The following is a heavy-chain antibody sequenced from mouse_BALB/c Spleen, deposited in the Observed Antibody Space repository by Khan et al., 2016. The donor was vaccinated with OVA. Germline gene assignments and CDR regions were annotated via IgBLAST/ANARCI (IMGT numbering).Heavy chain of an antibody. Sequence: VQLQESGAELAKPGASVKMSCKASGYTFINYWILWVKQRPGQGLEWIGYINPSTGYTEYNQNFKDKATLTADKSSSTAYMQLSSLTSEDSAVYSCAGGGLRWAFAYGGQGTTLTVSS. V-gene: IGHV1-7*01. J-gene: IGHJ2*01. CDR1: GYTFINYW. D-gene: IGHD2-12*01. CDR3: AGGGLRWAFAY. CDR2: INPSTGYT.